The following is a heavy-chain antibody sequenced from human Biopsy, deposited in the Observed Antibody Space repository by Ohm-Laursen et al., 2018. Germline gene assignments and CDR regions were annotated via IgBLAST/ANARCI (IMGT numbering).Heavy chain of an antibody. CDR1: SYTFTDYN. D-gene: IGHD2-8*01. CDR3: ARDPLNGHKHFDY. Sequence: GSSVKVSCKASSYTFTDYNIHWMRRAPGQGLEWLGYINCKTGATNYAQKFQGTVTVTRDTSISTAYLALASLRSADTAIYYCARDPLNGHKHFDYWGQGSLVTVSS. V-gene: IGHV1-2*02. CDR2: INCKTGAT. J-gene: IGHJ4*02.